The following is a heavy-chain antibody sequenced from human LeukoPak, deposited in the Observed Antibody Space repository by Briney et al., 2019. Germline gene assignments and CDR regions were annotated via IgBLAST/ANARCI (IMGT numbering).Heavy chain of an antibody. CDR1: GYTFTTYA. V-gene: IGHV1-3*01. J-gene: IGHJ4*02. CDR2: INAGNGNT. CDR3: ARDLRNRIAAAGYFDY. Sequence: ASVKVSCKASGYTFTTYAMHWVRQAPGQRLEWMGWINAGNGNTKYSQKFQGRVTITRGTPASTAYMELSSLRSEDTAVYYCARDLRNRIAAAGYFDYWGQGTLVTVSS. D-gene: IGHD6-13*01.